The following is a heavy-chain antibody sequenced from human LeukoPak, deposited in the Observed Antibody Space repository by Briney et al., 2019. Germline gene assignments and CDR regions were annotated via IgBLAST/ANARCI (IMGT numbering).Heavy chain of an antibody. Sequence: SETLSLTCTVSGGSISSSSYYWSWIRQSAGKGLEWIGRIYTSGGTNYNPSLKSRVTMSLDTSKNQFSLKLSSVTAADTAVYYCARGSPRFLEWLLTGSAFDPWGQGTLVTVSS. CDR3: ARGSPRFLEWLLTGSAFDP. CDR2: IYTSGGT. D-gene: IGHD3-3*01. CDR1: GGSISSSSYY. V-gene: IGHV4-61*02. J-gene: IGHJ5*02.